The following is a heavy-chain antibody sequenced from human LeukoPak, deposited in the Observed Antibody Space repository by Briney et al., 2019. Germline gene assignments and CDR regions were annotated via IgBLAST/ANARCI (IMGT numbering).Heavy chain of an antibody. Sequence: PGGSLRLSCAASGFTFSSYAMTWVRQAPGKGLEWVSAISHSGGSTYYADSVKGRFTISRDNAKNSLYLQMNGLRDEDTAVYYCARDQFYAFDIWGQGTMVTVSS. CDR3: ARDQFYAFDI. V-gene: IGHV3-23*01. CDR2: ISHSGGST. CDR1: GFTFSSYA. J-gene: IGHJ3*02.